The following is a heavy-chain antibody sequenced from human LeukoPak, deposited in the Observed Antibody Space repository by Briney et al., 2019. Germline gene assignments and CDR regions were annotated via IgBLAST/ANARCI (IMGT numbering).Heavy chain of an antibody. CDR1: GFTFTGYA. J-gene: IGHJ4*02. Sequence: GTSLRLSCAASGFTFTGYALHWVRQPPGKGLEWMAVISHDGGNEYYADSVKGRFTISRDNSKNTLYLQMNSLRAEDMALYYCAKDIGDSSSYYFDYWGQGTLVTVSS. CDR3: AKDIGDSSSYYFDY. D-gene: IGHD6-6*01. CDR2: ISHDGGNE. V-gene: IGHV3-30-3*01.